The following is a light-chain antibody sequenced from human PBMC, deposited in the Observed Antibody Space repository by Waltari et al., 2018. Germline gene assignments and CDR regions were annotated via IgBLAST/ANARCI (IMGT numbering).Light chain of an antibody. J-gene: IGKJ1*01. CDR3: LQDHNYPWT. Sequence: AIQMTQSPSSLSVSVGDRVTITCRASQDIRSDLGWYQQKPGKAPKLLIYAASSLQSGVPSRFSGSGSGTDFTLTISSLQPEDFASYYCLQDHNYPWTFGQGP. V-gene: IGKV1-6*01. CDR1: QDIRSD. CDR2: AAS.